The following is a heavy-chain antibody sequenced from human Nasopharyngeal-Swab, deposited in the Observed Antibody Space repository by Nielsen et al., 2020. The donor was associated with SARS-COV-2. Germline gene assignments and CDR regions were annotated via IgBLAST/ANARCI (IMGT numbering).Heavy chain of an antibody. CDR3: ARIVETAQEYDY. Sequence: VRQAPGKGLEWMGRIDPSDSYTSYSPSFQGHVTISTDKSITTAYLQWSSLKASDTAVYYCARIVETAQEYDYWGQGTLVNRLL. CDR2: IDPSDSYT. V-gene: IGHV5-10-1*01. D-gene: IGHD5-18*01. J-gene: IGHJ4*02.